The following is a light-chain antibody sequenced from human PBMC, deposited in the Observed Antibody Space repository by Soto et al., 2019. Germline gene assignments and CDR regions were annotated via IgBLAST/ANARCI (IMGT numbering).Light chain of an antibody. CDR2: AAS. Sequence: DIQLTQSPSFLSASVGDRVTITCRASQDISDYLAWYQQRPGKAPKLLIYAASTLQSGVPSRFSGSGPGTEFTLTISSLQPEDFATYSCQQPNSYPLTFGGGTKVDIK. J-gene: IGKJ4*01. CDR1: QDISDY. CDR3: QQPNSYPLT. V-gene: IGKV1-9*01.